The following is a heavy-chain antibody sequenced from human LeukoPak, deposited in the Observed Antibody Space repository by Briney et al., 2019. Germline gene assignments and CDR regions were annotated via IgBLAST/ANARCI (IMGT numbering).Heavy chain of an antibody. CDR1: ELTSSTSW. J-gene: IGHJ5*02. CDR2: TKQDGSEI. V-gene: IGHV3-7*01. Sequence: GGSLRLSCAASELTSSTSWMSWVRQAPGKGLEWVAQTKQDGSEIYYVDSVKGRFTTSRDKNSLFLQMNSVRAEDTAVYYCARDYGDFWSGYLRGFDPWGQGTLVTVSS. CDR3: ARDYGDFWSGYLRGFDP. D-gene: IGHD3-3*01.